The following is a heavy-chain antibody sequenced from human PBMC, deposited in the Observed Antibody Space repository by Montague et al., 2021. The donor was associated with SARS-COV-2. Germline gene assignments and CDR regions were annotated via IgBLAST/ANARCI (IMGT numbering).Heavy chain of an antibody. V-gene: IGHV4-59*08. CDR2: LYYSGRP. D-gene: IGHD6-19*01. CDR1: GGSFRDYA. Sequence: SETLSLTCDFAGGSFRDYAWSWIRQPPGKRLEWIGYLYYSGRPIYNPSLESRVSISVDTSKNQFSLRLRSVIAADTAVYYCAGRLPQYTSGWYFDQWGQGTLVAVSS. CDR3: AGRLPQYTSGWYFDQ. J-gene: IGHJ4*02.